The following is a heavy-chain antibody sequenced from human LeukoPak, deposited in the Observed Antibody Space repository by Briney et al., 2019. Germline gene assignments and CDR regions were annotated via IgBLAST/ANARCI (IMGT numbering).Heavy chain of an antibody. Sequence: GGSLRLSCAASGFTFSSYEMNWVRQAPGKGLEWVSYISSSGSTIYYADSVKGRFTISRGNAKNSLYLQMNSLRAEDTAVYYCARGRVATISYYYYYKDVWGKGTTVTVSS. CDR1: GFTFSSYE. CDR2: ISSSGSTI. CDR3: ARGRVATISYYYYYKDV. D-gene: IGHD5-12*01. V-gene: IGHV3-48*03. J-gene: IGHJ6*03.